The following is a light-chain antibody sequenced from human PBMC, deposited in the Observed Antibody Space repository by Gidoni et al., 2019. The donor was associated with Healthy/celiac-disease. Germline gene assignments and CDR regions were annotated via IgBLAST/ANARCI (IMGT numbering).Light chain of an antibody. CDR1: QSVSSSY. J-gene: IGKJ2*01. Sequence: EIVLTQSPGTLSLSPGERATLSCRASQSVSSSYLAWYQQKPGQAPRLLIYGASSRATGIPDSFSGSGSGTDFTLTISRLEPEDFAVYYCQQYGSSPPGWMYTFGQGTKLEIK. V-gene: IGKV3-20*01. CDR2: GAS. CDR3: QQYGSSPPGWMYT.